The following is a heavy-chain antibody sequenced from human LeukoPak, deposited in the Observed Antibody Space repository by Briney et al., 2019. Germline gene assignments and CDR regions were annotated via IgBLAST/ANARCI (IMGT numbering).Heavy chain of an antibody. J-gene: IGHJ4*02. D-gene: IGHD5-18*01. CDR3: AKGSGRVYSYGLEY. CDR1: GFTFSSYG. CDR2: ISGSAGST. Sequence: PGGSLRLSCVASGFTFSSYGMTWVRQAPGKGPEWVSLISGSAGSTYYADSVKGRFSISRDNSKNTMYLQMNSLRAEDTAVYYCAKGSGRVYSYGLEYWGQGTLVTVSS. V-gene: IGHV3-23*01.